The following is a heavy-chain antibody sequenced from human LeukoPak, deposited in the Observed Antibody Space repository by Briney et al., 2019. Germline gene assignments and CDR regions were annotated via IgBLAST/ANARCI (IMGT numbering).Heavy chain of an antibody. V-gene: IGHV3-30-3*01. CDR2: ISYDGSNK. D-gene: IGHD2-2*01. Sequence: GGSLRLSCAASGFTFSSYAMHWVRQAPGKGLEWVAVISYDGSNKYYADSVKGRFTISRDNSKNTLYLQMNSLRAEDTAVYYCARLYCSSTSCLGIQRAHQIQPASYPYYYYGMDVRGQGTTVTVSS. CDR3: ARLYCSSTSCLGIQRAHQIQPASYPYYYYGMDV. J-gene: IGHJ6*02. CDR1: GFTFSSYA.